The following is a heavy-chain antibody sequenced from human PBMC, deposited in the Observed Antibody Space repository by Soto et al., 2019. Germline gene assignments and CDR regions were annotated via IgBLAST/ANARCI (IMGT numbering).Heavy chain of an antibody. CDR3: AKNGQPPYYYYVMDV. CDR2: ISGYNGDT. V-gene: IGHV1-18*01. Sequence: QGQLVQSGPEVKKPGASVKVSCKTSGYTFSRYGISWVRQAPGQGLEWMGWISGYNGDTNYAQKVQGRGTMTIDTSTYTAYMELRSPTSDDTAIYYCAKNGQPPYYYYVMDVWGQGTTVTVSS. J-gene: IGHJ6*02. CDR1: GYTFSRYG. D-gene: IGHD2-8*01.